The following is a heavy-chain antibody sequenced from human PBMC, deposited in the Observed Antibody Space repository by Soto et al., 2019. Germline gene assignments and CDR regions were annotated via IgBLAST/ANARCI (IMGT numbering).Heavy chain of an antibody. CDR3: TRSGHPVHGSGSDF. D-gene: IGHD3-10*01. CDR2: FYYRGST. Sequence: QVQLQESGPGLVKPSETLSLTCSVSGGSINSHYWNWVRQTPGKGLEWIGYFYYRGSTNYNPSLKSRVTISVDMSKNQFSLKLTSVTAADTAVYYCTRSGHPVHGSGSDFWGQGTLVSVSS. CDR1: GGSINSHY. V-gene: IGHV4-59*11. J-gene: IGHJ4*02.